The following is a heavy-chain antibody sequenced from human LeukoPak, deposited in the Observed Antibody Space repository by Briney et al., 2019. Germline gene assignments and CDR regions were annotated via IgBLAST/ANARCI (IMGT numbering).Heavy chain of an antibody. Sequence: GGSLRLSCAASGFTFSSYAMSWVRQAPGKGLEWVSYISSSSSTIYYADSVKGRFTISRDNAKNSLYLQMNSLRAEDTAVYYCARDREDYGDYYDYWGQGTLVTVSS. CDR3: ARDREDYGDYYDY. D-gene: IGHD4-17*01. CDR1: GFTFSSYA. V-gene: IGHV3-48*01. J-gene: IGHJ4*02. CDR2: ISSSSSTI.